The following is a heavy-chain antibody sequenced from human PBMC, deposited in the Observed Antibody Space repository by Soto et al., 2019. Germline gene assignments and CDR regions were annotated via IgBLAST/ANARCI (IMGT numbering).Heavy chain of an antibody. CDR3: ARGPRRYFSGGSCYPPYYFDY. CDR2: MNPNSGNT. Sequence: GASVKVSCKASGHTFTSYDINWVRQATGQGLERMGWMNPNSGNTGYAQKFQGRVTMTRNTSISTAYMELSSLRSEDTAVYYCARGPRRYFSGGSCYPPYYFDYWGQGTLVTVSS. CDR1: GHTFTSYD. J-gene: IGHJ4*02. V-gene: IGHV1-8*01. D-gene: IGHD2-15*01.